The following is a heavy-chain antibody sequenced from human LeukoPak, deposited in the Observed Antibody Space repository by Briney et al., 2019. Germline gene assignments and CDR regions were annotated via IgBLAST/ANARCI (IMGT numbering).Heavy chain of an antibody. CDR2: IYTSGST. V-gene: IGHV4-4*09. D-gene: IGHD5-18*01. CDR1: GGSISSYY. J-gene: IGHJ5*02. Sequence: SETLSLTCTVSGGSISSYYWSWIRQPPGKGLEWIGYIYTSGSTNYNPSLKSRVTISVDTSKNQFSLKLSSVTAADTAVYYCARLGYSYGISWFDPWGQGTLVTVSS. CDR3: ARLGYSYGISWFDP.